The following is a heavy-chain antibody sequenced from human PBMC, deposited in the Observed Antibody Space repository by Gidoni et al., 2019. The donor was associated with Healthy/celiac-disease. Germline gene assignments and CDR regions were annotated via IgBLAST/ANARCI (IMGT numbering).Heavy chain of an antibody. V-gene: IGHV3-9*01. CDR1: GFPFDDYA. CDR3: AKDRSSISSWEFDY. J-gene: IGHJ4*02. CDR2: ISWNSGSI. D-gene: IGHD2-15*01. Sequence: EVQLVESGGGLVQPGRSLRLSCAASGFPFDDYAMHWVRQAPGKGLEWVSGISWNSGSIGYADSVKGRFTISRDNAKNSLYLQMNSLRAEDTALYYCAKDRSSISSWEFDYWGQGTLVTVSS.